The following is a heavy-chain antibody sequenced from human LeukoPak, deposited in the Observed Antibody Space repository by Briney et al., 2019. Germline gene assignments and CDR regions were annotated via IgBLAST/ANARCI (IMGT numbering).Heavy chain of an antibody. CDR2: ISSSGRTI. V-gene: IGHV3-11*01. CDR3: ERDSRRWLQLIGY. Sequence: GGSLRLSCAASGLTLRDYYMSWIPHAPRKGLEWGLYISSSGRTIYYAHSVKGRYPIPRDNPKNSLSAQLHHENAEDDAVFYCERDSRRWLQLIGYWGQGTLVTVSS. D-gene: IGHD5-24*01. CDR1: GLTLRDYY. J-gene: IGHJ4*02.